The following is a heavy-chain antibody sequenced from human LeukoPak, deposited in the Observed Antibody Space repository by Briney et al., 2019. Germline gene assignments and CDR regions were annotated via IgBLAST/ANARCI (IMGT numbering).Heavy chain of an antibody. D-gene: IGHD1-26*01. V-gene: IGHV5-51*01. CDR3: ASRTGSYYPFDS. Sequence: GESLKISCKGSGYSFTSYWIGWVRQMPGKGLEWMGIINPDDSETRYSPSFQGQVTISADKSIDTAYLQWSSLKASDSAMYYCASRTGSYYPFDSWGQGTLVTVSS. CDR2: INPDDSET. J-gene: IGHJ4*02. CDR1: GYSFTSYW.